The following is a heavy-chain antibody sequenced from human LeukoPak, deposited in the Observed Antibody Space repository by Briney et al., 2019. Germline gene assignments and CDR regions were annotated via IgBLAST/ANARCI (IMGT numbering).Heavy chain of an antibody. CDR3: ATRGSDFWSGFDQ. Sequence: ASVKVSCKLSGSSLHDLPIQWVRQAGTKGLEWMAGFDPENAEIVYAQKFQGRATMTEDTSTDTAYLELTSLTSDDTALYYCATRGSDFWSGFDQCGQGTQVTVSS. V-gene: IGHV1-24*01. CDR1: GSSLHDLP. J-gene: IGHJ4*02. CDR2: FDPENAEI. D-gene: IGHD3-3*01.